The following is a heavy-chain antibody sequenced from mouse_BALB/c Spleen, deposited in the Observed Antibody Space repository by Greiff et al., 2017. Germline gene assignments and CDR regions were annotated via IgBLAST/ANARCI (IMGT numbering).Heavy chain of an antibody. D-gene: IGHD2-4*01. CDR1: GYSITSDYA. V-gene: IGHV3-2*02. CDR3: ARSGNDYLAY. CDR2: ISYSGST. Sequence: EVKVEESGPGLVKPSQSLSLTCTVTGYSITSDYAWNWIRQFPGNKLEWMGYISYSGSTSYNPSLKSRISITRDTSKNQFFLQLNSVTTEDTATYYCARSGNDYLAYWGQGTLVTVSA. J-gene: IGHJ3*01.